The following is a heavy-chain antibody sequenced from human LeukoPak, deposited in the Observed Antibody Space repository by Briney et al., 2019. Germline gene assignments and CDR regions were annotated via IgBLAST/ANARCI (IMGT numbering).Heavy chain of an antibody. J-gene: IGHJ6*03. CDR3: ARVGYCSSTSCYYYMDV. V-gene: IGHV4-34*01. D-gene: IGHD2-2*01. CDR2: IYYSGST. Sequence: PSETLSLTCAVYGGSFSGYYWGWIRQPPGKGLEWIGSIYYSGSTYYNPSLKSRVTISVDTSKNQFSLKLSSVTAADTAVYYCARVGYCSSTSCYYYMDVWGKGTTVTVSS. CDR1: GGSFSGYY.